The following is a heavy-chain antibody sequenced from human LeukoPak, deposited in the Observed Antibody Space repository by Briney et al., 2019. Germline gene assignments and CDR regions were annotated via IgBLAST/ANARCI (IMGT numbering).Heavy chain of an antibody. Sequence: GGSLRLSCAASGFTFSSYGMSWVRQAPGKGLEWVSAIRGSGGSTYYADSVKGRFTISRDNAKNSLYLQMNSLRAEDTAVYYCAELGITMIGGVWGKGTTVTISS. CDR2: IRGSGGST. CDR3: AELGITMIGGV. D-gene: IGHD3-10*02. V-gene: IGHV3-23*01. J-gene: IGHJ6*04. CDR1: GFTFSSYG.